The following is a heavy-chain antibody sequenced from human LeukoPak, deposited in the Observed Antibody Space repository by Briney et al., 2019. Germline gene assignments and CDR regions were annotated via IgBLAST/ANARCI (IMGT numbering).Heavy chain of an antibody. Sequence: SQTLSLTCATSGDSVSNNSAAWNWIRQSPSRGLEWLGRTYYRSKWYNDYAVSVKSRITINPDTSKNQFSLQVNSVTPEDTAVYYCARAPTPIIAVAGSFVYWGQGTLVTVSS. D-gene: IGHD6-19*01. CDR1: GDSVSNNSAA. CDR3: ARAPTPIIAVAGSFVY. J-gene: IGHJ4*02. CDR2: TYYRSKWYN. V-gene: IGHV6-1*01.